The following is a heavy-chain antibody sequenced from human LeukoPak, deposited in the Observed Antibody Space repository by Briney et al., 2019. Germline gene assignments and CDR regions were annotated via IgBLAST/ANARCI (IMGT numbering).Heavy chain of an antibody. J-gene: IGHJ5*02. CDR2: ISGSGGST. D-gene: IGHD6-19*01. V-gene: IGHV3-23*01. CDR1: GASISSHH. CDR3: ATRHSSGRNWFDP. Sequence: PSETLSLTCTVSGASISSHHWSWVRQAPGKGLEWVSAISGSGGSTYYADSVKGRFTISRDNSKNTLNLQMNSLRAEDTAVYYCATRHSSGRNWFDPWGQGTLVTVSS.